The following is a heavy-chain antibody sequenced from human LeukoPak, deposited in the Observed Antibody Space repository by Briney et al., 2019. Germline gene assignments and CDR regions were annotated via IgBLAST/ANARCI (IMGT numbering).Heavy chain of an antibody. Sequence: SLRLSCAASGFTFSTYAMSWVRQAPRNVLEWVSSISVIGGDTFYADSVRGRLTISRDNSMNTLYLQMNSLRAEDTAMYYCAKHSGNYFFDHWGQGTLVTVSA. D-gene: IGHD1-26*01. V-gene: IGHV3-23*01. J-gene: IGHJ4*02. CDR3: AKHSGNYFFDH. CDR1: GFTFSTYA. CDR2: ISVIGGDT.